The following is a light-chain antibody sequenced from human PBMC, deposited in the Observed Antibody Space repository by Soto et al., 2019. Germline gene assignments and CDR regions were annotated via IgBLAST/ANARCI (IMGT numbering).Light chain of an antibody. CDR3: QQYNSWPRT. Sequence: EVVMTQSPATLSVSPWERATFSCRASESVGSNLAWYQQKPGQAPSLLIYTTSTRASGVPARFSGSGSGTEFTLTINSLQTEDFGLYYCQQYNSWPRTFGQGTKVDIK. CDR2: TTS. V-gene: IGKV3-15*01. J-gene: IGKJ1*01. CDR1: ESVGSN.